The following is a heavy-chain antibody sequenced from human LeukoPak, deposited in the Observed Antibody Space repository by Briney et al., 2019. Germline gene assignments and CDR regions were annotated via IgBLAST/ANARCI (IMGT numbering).Heavy chain of an antibody. D-gene: IGHD7-27*01. CDR2: ISLSSSTI. CDR1: GFTFSSYS. Sequence: GGSLRLSCAASGFTFSSYSMNWARQAPGKGLEWVSYISLSSSTIYYADSVKGRFTISRDNAKNSLYLQMNSLRDEDTAVYYCASMLTGSFDSWGQGTLVSVSS. V-gene: IGHV3-48*02. CDR3: ASMLTGSFDS. J-gene: IGHJ4*02.